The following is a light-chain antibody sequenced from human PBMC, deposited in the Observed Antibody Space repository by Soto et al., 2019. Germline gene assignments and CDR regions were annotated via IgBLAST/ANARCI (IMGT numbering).Light chain of an antibody. Sequence: QSVLTQPPSASGTPGQRVTISCSGSSSNIGSHTVNWYQQLPGTAPKLLMYNDNQRPSGVPDRFSGSKSGSSASLAISGLQSEDEADYYCAAWDDSLNGVVFGGGTKLTVL. J-gene: IGLJ2*01. CDR2: NDN. CDR1: SSNIGSHT. V-gene: IGLV1-44*01. CDR3: AAWDDSLNGVV.